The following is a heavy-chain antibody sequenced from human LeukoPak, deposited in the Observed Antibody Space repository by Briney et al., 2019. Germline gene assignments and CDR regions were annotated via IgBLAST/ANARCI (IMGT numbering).Heavy chain of an antibody. Sequence: GGSPRLSCAASGFTFSSYGMHWVRQAPGKGLEWVAVISYDGSNKYYADSVKGRFTISRDNSKNTLYLQMNSLRAEDTAVYYCATYSYGYEGYFDYWGQGTLVTVSS. CDR1: GFTFSSYG. D-gene: IGHD5-18*01. CDR2: ISYDGSNK. V-gene: IGHV3-30*03. CDR3: ATYSYGYEGYFDY. J-gene: IGHJ4*02.